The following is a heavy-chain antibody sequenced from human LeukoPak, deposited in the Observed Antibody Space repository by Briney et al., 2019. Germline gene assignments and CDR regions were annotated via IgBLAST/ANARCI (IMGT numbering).Heavy chain of an antibody. D-gene: IGHD2-2*01. CDR1: RFTLSRYA. Sequence: GGSLRLSCAASRFTLSRYAMHWVRQAPGKGLEWVAVVADDGRDKHHADSVKGRFSISRDNPKNTLYLQMSGLRVEDTAVYYCAKDREIGPAKYYFDSWGQGTLVTVSS. CDR3: AKDREIGPAKYYFDS. V-gene: IGHV3-30*04. J-gene: IGHJ4*02. CDR2: VADDGRDK.